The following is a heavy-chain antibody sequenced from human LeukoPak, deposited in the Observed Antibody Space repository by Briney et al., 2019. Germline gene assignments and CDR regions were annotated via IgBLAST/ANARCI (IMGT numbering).Heavy chain of an antibody. V-gene: IGHV3-69-1*02. CDR3: ARYASYKYSGTYYYDY. D-gene: IGHD1-26*01. Sequence: GGSLRLSCAASGFTFDIYTMIWVRQAPGKGLEWVSSIDSYNSIYYADSLKGRFTISRDNAKNSLYLQMNSLRAEDTAIYYCARYASYKYSGTYYYDYWGQGTLVSGSS. CDR1: GFTFDIYT. CDR2: IDSYNSI. J-gene: IGHJ4*02.